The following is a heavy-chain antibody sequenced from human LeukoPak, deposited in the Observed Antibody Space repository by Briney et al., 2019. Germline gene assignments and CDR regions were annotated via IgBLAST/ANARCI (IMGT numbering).Heavy chain of an antibody. Sequence: GGSLRLSCAASGFTFSSYAMSWVRQAPGKGLEWVSAISGSGGSTYYADPVKGRFTISRDNSKNTLYLQMNSLRAEDTAVYYCAKDLYCSGGSCYSGVKDYWGQGTLVTVSS. CDR3: AKDLYCSGGSCYSGVKDY. J-gene: IGHJ4*02. CDR1: GFTFSSYA. CDR2: ISGSGGST. V-gene: IGHV3-23*01. D-gene: IGHD2-15*01.